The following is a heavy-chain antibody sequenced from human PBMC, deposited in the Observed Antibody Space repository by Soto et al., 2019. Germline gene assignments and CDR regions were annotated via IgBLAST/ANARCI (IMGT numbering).Heavy chain of an antibody. V-gene: IGHV1-69*14. D-gene: IGHD6-13*01. CDR1: GDTFSSYG. J-gene: IGHJ5*02. CDR3: ARGDQATALVSGNSLDP. Sequence: QVRLVQSGAEVKKPGSSMKVSCKSSGDTFSSYGINWLRQAPGQGLEWMGGIIRMSGATNYAQKVQGRVSITADTSTSTAYMEVRRLPSEDTAVYFCARGDQATALVSGNSLDPWGQGTLVIVSS. CDR2: IIRMSGAT.